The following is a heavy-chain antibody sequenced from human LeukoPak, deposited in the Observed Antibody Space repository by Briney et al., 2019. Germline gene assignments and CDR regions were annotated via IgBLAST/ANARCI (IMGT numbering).Heavy chain of an antibody. J-gene: IGHJ3*01. V-gene: IGHV1-69*05. CDR3: AAGDNNDAFDF. D-gene: IGHD3-16*01. Sequence: GASVKVSCKASGGTFSSYAISWVRQAPGQGLEWMGRIIPIFGTANYAQKFQGRVTITTDESTSTAYMELSSLRSEDTAVYYCAAGDNNDAFDFWGQGTMVTVSS. CDR2: IIPIFGTA. CDR1: GGTFSSYA.